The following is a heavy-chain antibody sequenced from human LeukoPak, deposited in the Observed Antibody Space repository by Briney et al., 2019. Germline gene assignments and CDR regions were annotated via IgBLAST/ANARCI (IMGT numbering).Heavy chain of an antibody. CDR1: GFTFSSYA. CDR2: ISSNGGST. Sequence: GGSLRLSCSASGFTFSSYATHWVRQAPGKGLEYVSAISSNGGSTYYADSVKGRFTISRDNSKNTLYLQMSSLRAEDTAVYYCVNLGTGSYRGINDAFDIWGQGTMVTVSS. V-gene: IGHV3-64D*06. D-gene: IGHD3-10*01. CDR3: VNLGTGSYRGINDAFDI. J-gene: IGHJ3*02.